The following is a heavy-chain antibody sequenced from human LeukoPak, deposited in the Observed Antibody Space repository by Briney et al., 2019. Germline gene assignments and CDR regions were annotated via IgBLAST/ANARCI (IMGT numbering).Heavy chain of an antibody. CDR3: ARDGYSNYYYGMDF. Sequence: GGSLRLSCAASGFTISRHGMHWVRQAPGKGLEWVAVIYSDGSKTFYVDSVKGRFTISRDISKNTLYLQMNSLRVEDTAVYYCARDGYSNYYYGMDFWGQGTMVTVPS. CDR1: GFTISRHG. D-gene: IGHD4-11*01. CDR2: IYSDGSKT. J-gene: IGHJ6*02. V-gene: IGHV3-33*01.